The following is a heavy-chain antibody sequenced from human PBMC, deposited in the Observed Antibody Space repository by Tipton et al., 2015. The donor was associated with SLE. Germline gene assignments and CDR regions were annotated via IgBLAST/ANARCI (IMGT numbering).Heavy chain of an antibody. J-gene: IGHJ4*02. Sequence: GSLRLSCAASGFTFSSYSMNWVRQAPGKGLEWVANIKQDGSEKYYVDSVKGRFTISRDNAKNSLYLQMNSLRAEDTAVYYCARDRRYCSGGSCYTDLDYWGQGTLVTVSS. V-gene: IGHV3-7*03. CDR2: IKQDGSEK. CDR1: GFTFSSYS. CDR3: ARDRRYCSGGSCYTDLDY. D-gene: IGHD2-15*01.